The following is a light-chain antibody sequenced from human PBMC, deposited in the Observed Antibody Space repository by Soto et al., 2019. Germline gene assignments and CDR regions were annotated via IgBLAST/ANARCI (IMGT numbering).Light chain of an antibody. J-gene: IGKJ4*01. CDR2: WAS. CDR3: QQYFNLPHT. Sequence: DIVMTQSPDSLAVSLGETATINCKSSRSILFSSDNRNYLAWYQRKPGQPPKLLIYWASTRESGVPDRFTGSGSGADFTLTISSLQAEDVALYYCQQYFNLPHTFGGGTKVEIK. V-gene: IGKV4-1*01. CDR1: RSILFSSDNRNY.